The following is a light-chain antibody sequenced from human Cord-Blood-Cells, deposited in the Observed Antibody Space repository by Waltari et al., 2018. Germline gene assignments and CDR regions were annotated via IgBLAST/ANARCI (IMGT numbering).Light chain of an antibody. CDR1: SSDVGSYNL. Sequence: QSALTQPASVSGSPGHSITISCTGTSSDVGSYNLVSWYQQHPGKAPKLMIYEGSKRPSGVSNRFSGSKSGNTASLTISGLQAEDEADYYCCLYAGSSTWVFGGGTKLTVL. V-gene: IGLV2-23*01. J-gene: IGLJ3*02. CDR3: CLYAGSSTWV. CDR2: EGS.